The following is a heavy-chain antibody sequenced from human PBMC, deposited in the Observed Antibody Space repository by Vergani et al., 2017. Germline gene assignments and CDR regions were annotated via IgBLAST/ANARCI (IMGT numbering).Heavy chain of an antibody. Sequence: QVQLVQSGAEVKKPGASVKVSCKASGYTFTSYYMHWVRQAPGQGLEWMGIINPSGGSTSYAQKFQGRVTMTRDTSTSTVYMELSSLRSEDTAVYYCARDSAIGSSWYGGGYFDYWGQGTLVTVSS. CDR1: GYTFTSYY. CDR3: ARDSAIGSSWYGGGYFDY. V-gene: IGHV1-46*01. D-gene: IGHD6-13*01. J-gene: IGHJ4*02. CDR2: INPSGGST.